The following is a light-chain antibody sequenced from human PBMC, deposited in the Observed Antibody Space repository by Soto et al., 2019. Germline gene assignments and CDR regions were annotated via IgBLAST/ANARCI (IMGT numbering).Light chain of an antibody. V-gene: IGKV1-5*01. CDR2: DAS. Sequence: DFQVTQSPSTLSANVGDRVTITCRASQSISTWLAWYQQKPGTAPKLLIYDASTLESGVPSRFSGSGSGTEFTLTISSLQPDDFATYYCQQYDDYSHTFGQGTKVDIK. CDR1: QSISTW. CDR3: QQYDDYSHT. J-gene: IGKJ1*01.